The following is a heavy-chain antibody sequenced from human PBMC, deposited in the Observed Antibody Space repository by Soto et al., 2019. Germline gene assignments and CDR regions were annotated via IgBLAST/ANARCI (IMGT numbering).Heavy chain of an antibody. V-gene: IGHV4-59*08. Sequence: SETLSLTCTVSGGSINSYCWSWIRQPPGKGLEWIAYIFDSGNANYNPSLKSRVTLSVDTSKNQFSLKLTSVTAADTAVYYCARHRRTTVAKFYFDNWGQGALVTVSS. CDR1: GGSINSYC. CDR3: ARHRRTTVAKFYFDN. J-gene: IGHJ4*02. D-gene: IGHD4-4*01. CDR2: IFDSGNA.